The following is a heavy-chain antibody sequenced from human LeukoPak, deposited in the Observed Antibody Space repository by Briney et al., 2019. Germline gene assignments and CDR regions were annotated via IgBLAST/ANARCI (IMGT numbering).Heavy chain of an antibody. J-gene: IGHJ5*02. Sequence: SEALSLTCSVSGGSITSNRDYWSWIRQPPGKGLEWIGYIYHSGSTYYNPSLKSRVTISVDRSKNQFSLKLSSVTAADTAVYYCARRTMVRGVPGWFDPWGQGTLVTVSS. V-gene: IGHV4-30-2*01. CDR2: IYHSGST. CDR1: GGSITSNRDY. D-gene: IGHD3-10*01. CDR3: ARRTMVRGVPGWFDP.